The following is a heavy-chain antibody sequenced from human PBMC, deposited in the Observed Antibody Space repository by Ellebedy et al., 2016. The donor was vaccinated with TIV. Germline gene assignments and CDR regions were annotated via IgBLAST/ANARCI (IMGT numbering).Heavy chain of an antibody. Sequence: GGSLRLSCAASGFIFNNYWMHWVRQAPGRGPEWIAYINGPKSKIFYSDSVKGRFTISRDNARNALFLQMNSLRHEDTALYYCAMSREYSGYAWGQGRLVTVSS. CDR3: AMSREYSGYA. CDR1: GFIFNNYW. CDR2: INGPKSKI. V-gene: IGHV3-48*02. D-gene: IGHD5-12*01. J-gene: IGHJ5*02.